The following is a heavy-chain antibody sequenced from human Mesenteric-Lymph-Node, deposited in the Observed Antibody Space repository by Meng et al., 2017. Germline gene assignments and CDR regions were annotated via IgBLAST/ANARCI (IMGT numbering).Heavy chain of an antibody. Sequence: SVKVSCKASGGTFSSYAISWVRQAPGQGLEWMGGIIPIFGTANYAQKFQGRVTITTDESTSTAYMELRSLRSDDTAVYYCARGGYYGSGSYFLAGFDPWGQGTLVTVSS. D-gene: IGHD3-10*01. J-gene: IGHJ5*02. CDR2: IIPIFGTA. CDR1: GGTFSSYA. V-gene: IGHV1-69*05. CDR3: ARGGYYGSGSYFLAGFDP.